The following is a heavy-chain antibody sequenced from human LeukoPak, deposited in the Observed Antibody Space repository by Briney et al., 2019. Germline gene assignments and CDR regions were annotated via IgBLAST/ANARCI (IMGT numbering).Heavy chain of an antibody. Sequence: SETLSLTCAVYGGSFSGYYWSWIRQPPGKGLEWIGEINHSGSTNYNPSLKSRVTISVDTSKNQFSLKLSSVTAADTAVYYCARSSRMVRGAVYWGQGTLVTVSS. J-gene: IGHJ4*02. CDR3: ARSSRMVRGAVY. D-gene: IGHD3-10*01. V-gene: IGHV4-34*01. CDR1: GGSFSGYY. CDR2: INHSGST.